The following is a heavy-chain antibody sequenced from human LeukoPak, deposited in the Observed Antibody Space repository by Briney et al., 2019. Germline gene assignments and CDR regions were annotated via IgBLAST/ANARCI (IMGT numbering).Heavy chain of an antibody. CDR2: IKPNSGGT. CDR1: GYTFTAYH. V-gene: IGHV1-2*02. Sequence: ASVTVSCTASGYTFTAYHVQWVRQAPGQGLEWMGWIKPNSGGTNYAQKFQGRVTMTRDTSISTAYMELNNLRSDDTAVYYCATEAAGDPDWYFDLWGRGTLVTVSS. CDR3: ATEAAGDPDWYFDL. J-gene: IGHJ2*01. D-gene: IGHD7-27*01.